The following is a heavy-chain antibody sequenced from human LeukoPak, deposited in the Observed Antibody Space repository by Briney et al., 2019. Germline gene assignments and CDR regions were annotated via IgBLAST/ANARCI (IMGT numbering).Heavy chain of an antibody. J-gene: IGHJ4*02. V-gene: IGHV3-74*01. Sequence: GGSLRLSCAAPGFTFSSYWMHWVRQAPGKGLVWVSRINSDGRSTSYADSVKGRFTISRDNAKNTLYLQMNSLRAEDTAVYYCARVRFGDLLVDYWGQGTLVTVSS. CDR1: GFTFSSYW. D-gene: IGHD3-10*01. CDR3: ARVRFGDLLVDY. CDR2: INSDGRST.